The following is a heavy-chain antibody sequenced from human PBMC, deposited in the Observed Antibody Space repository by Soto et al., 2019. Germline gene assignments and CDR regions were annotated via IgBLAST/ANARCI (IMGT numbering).Heavy chain of an antibody. CDR2: IYYSGST. D-gene: IGHD6-13*01. Sequence: QVQLQESGPGLVKPSETLSLTCTVSGGSISSYYWSWIRQPPGKGLQWIGYIYYSGSTNYNPSLKSRVTISLDTSKNQFSLKLSSVTAADMAVYYCARGQTAGTLVYFDYWGQGTLVTVSS. J-gene: IGHJ4*02. V-gene: IGHV4-59*01. CDR3: ARGQTAGTLVYFDY. CDR1: GGSISSYY.